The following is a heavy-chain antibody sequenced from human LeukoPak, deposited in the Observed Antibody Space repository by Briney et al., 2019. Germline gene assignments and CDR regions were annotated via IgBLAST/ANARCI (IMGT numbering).Heavy chain of an antibody. J-gene: IGHJ4*02. D-gene: IGHD5-18*01. Sequence: GGSLRLSCAASGFTFSSYAMSWVRQAPGKGLEWVSAISGSGGSTYYADSVKGRFTVSRDNSKNTLYLQMNSLRAEDTAVYYCAKASGYSYGTPADYWGQGTLVTVSS. CDR3: AKASGYSYGTPADY. CDR1: GFTFSSYA. CDR2: ISGSGGST. V-gene: IGHV3-23*01.